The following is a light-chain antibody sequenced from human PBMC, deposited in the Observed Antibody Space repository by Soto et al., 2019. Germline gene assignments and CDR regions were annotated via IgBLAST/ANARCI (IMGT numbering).Light chain of an antibody. CDR3: RKYNSAPLT. V-gene: IGKV1-27*01. J-gene: IGKJ1*01. CDR2: GAS. CDR1: QGITNY. Sequence: DIQMTQSPSSLSASVGDRVTITCRASQGITNYLAWYQQEPGKVPKLLIYGASTLQSGVPSRFSGSGSGTDFTLTISSLQPEDVATYYCRKYNSAPLTFGQGTKVEIK.